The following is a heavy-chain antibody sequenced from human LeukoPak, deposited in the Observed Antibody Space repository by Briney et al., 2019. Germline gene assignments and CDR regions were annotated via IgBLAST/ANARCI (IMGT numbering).Heavy chain of an antibody. D-gene: IGHD6-13*01. V-gene: IGHV4-59*08. CDR1: GGSISSYY. J-gene: IGHJ6*02. CDR3: ARHRANIAAAGTNYGMDV. Sequence: PSETLSLTCTVSGGSISSYYWSWIRQPPGKGLEWIGYIYYSGSTNYTPSLKSRLPISVDTSKNQFSLKLSSVTAADTAVYYCARHRANIAAAGTNYGMDVWGQGTTVTVSS. CDR2: IYYSGST.